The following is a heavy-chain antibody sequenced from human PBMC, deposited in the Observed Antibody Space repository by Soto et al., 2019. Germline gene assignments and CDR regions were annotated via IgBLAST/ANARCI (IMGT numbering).Heavy chain of an antibody. Sequence: GGSLRLSCAASGFTLSSYSMNWVRQAPGKGLEWVSSISSSSSYIYYADSVKGRFTISRDNAKNSLYLQMNSLRAEDTAVYYCAREGIATPSDYYYYYYGMDVWGQGTTVTVS. CDR1: GFTLSSYS. CDR3: AREGIATPSDYYYYYYGMDV. V-gene: IGHV3-21*01. J-gene: IGHJ6*02. CDR2: ISSSSSYI. D-gene: IGHD6-13*01.